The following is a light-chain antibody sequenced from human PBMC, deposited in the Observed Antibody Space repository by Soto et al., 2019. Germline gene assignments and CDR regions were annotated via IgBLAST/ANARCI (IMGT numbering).Light chain of an antibody. CDR3: SSYRSSSAPSAV. V-gene: IGLV2-14*01. CDR1: SSDVGGYNY. J-gene: IGLJ7*01. CDR2: YVS. Sequence: QPASVSGSPGQSITISCTGTSSDVGGYNYVSWYQQHPGKAPKLMIYYVSNRPSGVSNRFSGSKSGNTASLTISGLQAEDEADYFCSSYRSSSAPSAVFGGGTQLTVL.